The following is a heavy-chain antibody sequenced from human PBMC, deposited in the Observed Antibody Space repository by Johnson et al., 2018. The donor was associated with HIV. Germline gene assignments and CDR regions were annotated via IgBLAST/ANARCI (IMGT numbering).Heavy chain of an antibody. CDR2: IYSGGRT. Sequence: EVQLVESGGGLIQPGGSLRLSCAASGFTVSSNYINWVRQAPGKGLECVSGIYSGGRTYYAASVAGRFTISRDNSKNMLYLQMSSLRAADTALYYCAKRLGYDSRGDQFDIWGQGTMVTVSS. J-gene: IGHJ3*02. D-gene: IGHD3-22*01. V-gene: IGHV3-53*01. CDR1: GFTVSSNY. CDR3: AKRLGYDSRGDQFDI.